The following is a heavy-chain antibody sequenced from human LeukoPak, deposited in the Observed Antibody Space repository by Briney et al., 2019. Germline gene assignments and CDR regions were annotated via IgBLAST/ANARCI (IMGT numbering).Heavy chain of an antibody. V-gene: IGHV3-53*01. CDR2: IYSGGST. CDR1: GFTVSSNY. D-gene: IGHD3-3*01. Sequence: PGGSLRLSCAASGFTVSSNYMSWVRQAPGKGLEWVSVIYSGGSTYYADSVKGRFTISRDNSKNTLYLQMNSLRAEDTAVYYCARNAKHYETYYFDYWGQGTLVTVSS. J-gene: IGHJ4*02. CDR3: ARNAKHYETYYFDY.